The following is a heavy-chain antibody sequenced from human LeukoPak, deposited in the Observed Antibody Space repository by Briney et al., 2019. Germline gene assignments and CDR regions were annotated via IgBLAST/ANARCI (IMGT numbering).Heavy chain of an antibody. CDR3: SSHLSNAFDI. D-gene: IGHD2/OR15-2a*01. Sequence: PSETLSLTCTVSGGSIRSYYWSWIRQPPGKGLEWIGYIYHSGSTNYNPSLKSRVTMSVDTSKNQFSLKLSSVTAADTAVYYYSSHLSNAFDIWGQGTMVIVSS. CDR2: IYHSGST. V-gene: IGHV4-59*01. CDR1: GGSIRSYY. J-gene: IGHJ3*02.